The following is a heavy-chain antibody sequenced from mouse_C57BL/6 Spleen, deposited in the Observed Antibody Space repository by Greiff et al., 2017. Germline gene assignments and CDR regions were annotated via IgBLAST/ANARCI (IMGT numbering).Heavy chain of an antibody. Sequence: QVQLQQSGPELVKPGASVKISCKASGYAFSSSWMNWVKQRPGQGLEWIGRIYPGDGDTNYNGKFKGKATLTADKSSSTAYMQLSSLTSEDCSVYFGASYYGSGYRYAMDYWGQGTSVTVSA. J-gene: IGHJ4*01. CDR3: ASYYGSGYRYAMDY. CDR2: IYPGDGDT. V-gene: IGHV1-82*01. CDR1: GYAFSSSW. D-gene: IGHD1-1*01.